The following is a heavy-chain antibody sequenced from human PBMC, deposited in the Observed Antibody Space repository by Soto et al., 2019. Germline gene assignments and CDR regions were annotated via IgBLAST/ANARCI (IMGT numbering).Heavy chain of an antibody. CDR3: ARDRRGCRGYYGSGSCGYFDY. CDR1: GGSISSGGYY. Sequence: SDTLSLTCTVSGGSISSGGYYWSWIRQHPGKGLEWIGYIYYSGSTYYNPSLKSRVTISVDTSKNQFSLELSSVTAADTAVYYCARDRRGCRGYYGSGSCGYFDYWGQATLVTVSS. V-gene: IGHV4-31*03. CDR2: IYYSGST. J-gene: IGHJ4*02. D-gene: IGHD3-10*01.